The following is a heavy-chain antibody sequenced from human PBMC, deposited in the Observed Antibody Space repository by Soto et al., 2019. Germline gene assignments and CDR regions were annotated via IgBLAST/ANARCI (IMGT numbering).Heavy chain of an antibody. CDR2: IWDDGSKK. CDR1: GFTFSNFA. CDR3: ARDRYGSQTLFDY. D-gene: IGHD3-10*01. Sequence: QVHLVESVGGVVQPGRSLRLSCVASGFTFSNFAMHWVRQAPGKGLEWVAVIWDDGSKKYYADSVKGRFTISRDDSKNTRHLEMNSLSPEDTALYYCARDRYGSQTLFDYWGQGTLVTVSS. J-gene: IGHJ4*02. V-gene: IGHV3-33*01.